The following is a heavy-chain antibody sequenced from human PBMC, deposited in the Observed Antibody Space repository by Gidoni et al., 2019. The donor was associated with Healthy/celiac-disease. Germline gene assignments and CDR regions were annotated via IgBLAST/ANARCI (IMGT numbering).Heavy chain of an antibody. CDR2: INHSGST. Sequence: QVQLQQWGAGLLKPSETLSLTFAVYGGSFSGYSWDWIRPPPGKGLEWIGEINHSGSTNYNPSLKSRVTISVDTSKNQFSLKLSSVTAADTAVYYCARGRPPGLTPHHYDSSAGSYYFDYWGQGTLVTVSS. J-gene: IGHJ4*02. D-gene: IGHD3-22*01. CDR1: GGSFSGYS. CDR3: ARGRPPGLTPHHYDSSAGSYYFDY. V-gene: IGHV4-34*01.